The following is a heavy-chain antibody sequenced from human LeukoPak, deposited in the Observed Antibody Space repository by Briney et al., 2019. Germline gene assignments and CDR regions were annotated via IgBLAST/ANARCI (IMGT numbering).Heavy chain of an antibody. V-gene: IGHV4-34*01. CDR2: INHSGST. CDR3: ARGAVRGVTRNDAFDI. Sequence: SETLSLTCAVYGGSFSGYYWSWIRQPPGKGLEWIGEINHSGSTNYNPSLKSRVTVSVDTSKNQFSLKLSSVTAADTAVYYCARGAVRGVTRNDAFDIWGQGTMVTVSS. CDR1: GGSFSGYY. D-gene: IGHD3-10*01. J-gene: IGHJ3*02.